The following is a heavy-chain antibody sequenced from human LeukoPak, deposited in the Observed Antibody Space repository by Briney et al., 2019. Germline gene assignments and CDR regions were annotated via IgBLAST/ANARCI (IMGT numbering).Heavy chain of an antibody. CDR1: GGSFSGYY. D-gene: IGHD3-22*01. J-gene: IGHJ4*02. CDR3: ARDHYYDSSGPHD. CDR2: INHSGST. V-gene: IGHV4-34*01. Sequence: SETLSLTCAVYGGSFSGYYWSWIRQPPGKGLEWIGEINHSGSTNYNPSLKSRVTISVGTSKNQFSLKLSSVTAADTAVYYCARDHYYDSSGPHDWGQGTLVTVSS.